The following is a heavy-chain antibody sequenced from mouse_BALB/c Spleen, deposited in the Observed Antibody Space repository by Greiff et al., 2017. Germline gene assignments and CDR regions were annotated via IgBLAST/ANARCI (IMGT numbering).Heavy chain of an antibody. CDR3: AGGDGYYLYYAMDY. J-gene: IGHJ4*01. D-gene: IGHD2-3*01. CDR2: IDPFNRGT. Sequence: EVQLQQSGPELMKPGASVKISCKASGYSFTSYYMHWVKQSHGKSLEWIGYIDPFNRGTSYNQKFKGKATLTVDKSSSTAYMHLSSLTSEDSAVYYCAGGDGYYLYYAMDYWGQGTSVTVSS. V-gene: IGHV1S135*01. CDR1: GYSFTSYY.